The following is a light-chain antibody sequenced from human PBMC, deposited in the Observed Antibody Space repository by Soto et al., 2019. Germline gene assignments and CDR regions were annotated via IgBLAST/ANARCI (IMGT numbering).Light chain of an antibody. V-gene: IGKV1-5*03. Sequence: DIQMTQSPSTLSASVGDRVTITCRASRRISGWLAWYQQKPGKAPNLLIYKASSLESGVPSRFSASGSGTEFTLTISSLQPVDVATYYCQHYDSYSFGGGTKVEIK. J-gene: IGKJ4*01. CDR2: KAS. CDR3: QHYDSYS. CDR1: RRISGW.